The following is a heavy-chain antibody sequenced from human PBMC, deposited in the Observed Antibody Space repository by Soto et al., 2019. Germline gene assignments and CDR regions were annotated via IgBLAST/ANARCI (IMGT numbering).Heavy chain of an antibody. J-gene: IGHJ4*02. CDR3: AKSVYNWNDGFLDY. CDR1: GFTFSTYG. CDR2: ISYDGNNK. Sequence: QVQLVESGGGVVQPGRSLRLSCAASGFTFSTYGMHWVRQAPGKGLEWVAVISYDGNNKYYADSVKGRVTISRDSSENTLYLQMNSLRADNTVVYYCAKSVYNWNDGFLDYWGQGTLVTVSS. V-gene: IGHV3-30*18. D-gene: IGHD1-1*01.